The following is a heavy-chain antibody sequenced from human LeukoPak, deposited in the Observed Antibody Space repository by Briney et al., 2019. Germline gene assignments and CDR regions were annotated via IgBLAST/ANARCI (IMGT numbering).Heavy chain of an antibody. V-gene: IGHV3-48*01. D-gene: IGHD5-24*01. CDR3: ARDYKYAFDN. J-gene: IGHJ4*02. CDR1: AFILRVCS. Sequence: GGSVRLSCAASAFILRVCSVIWVREARGRGLEWNPYIGISSGNTKYADSVKGRFTISGDKAKTSLYLQMNSLRVEDTAVYYSARDYKYAFDNWGQGTPVTVSS. CDR2: IGISSGNT.